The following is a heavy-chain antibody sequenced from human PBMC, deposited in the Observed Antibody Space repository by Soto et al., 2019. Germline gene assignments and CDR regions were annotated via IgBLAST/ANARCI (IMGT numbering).Heavy chain of an antibody. Sequence: SEPLSLTCTVSGASITSTDYYWTWFRQPPGQGLEWIGYIFHSGSTYYNPSLKSRLTISADTSKNQFSLKLSSVTAADTAVYYCAKERVPAAIEGGYWGQGTLVTVSS. V-gene: IGHV4-30-4*01. D-gene: IGHD2-2*02. CDR1: GASITSTDYY. J-gene: IGHJ4*02. CDR2: IFHSGST. CDR3: AKERVPAAIEGGY.